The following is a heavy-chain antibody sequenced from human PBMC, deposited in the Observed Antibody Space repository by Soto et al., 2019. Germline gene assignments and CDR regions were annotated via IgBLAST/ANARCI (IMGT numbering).Heavy chain of an antibody. J-gene: IGHJ6*02. Sequence: QVQVVQSGAEVKKPGSSVKVSCKASGGTFSSYLISWVRQAPGQGLEWMGGIIPIFGTANYAQKFQGRVTITADESTSTAYMELSSLRSEDTAVYYCARGPIAVVTAIFPGGYYYGMDVWGQGTTVTVSS. CDR1: GGTFSSYL. CDR2: IIPIFGTA. CDR3: ARGPIAVVTAIFPGGYYYGMDV. V-gene: IGHV1-69*01. D-gene: IGHD2-21*02.